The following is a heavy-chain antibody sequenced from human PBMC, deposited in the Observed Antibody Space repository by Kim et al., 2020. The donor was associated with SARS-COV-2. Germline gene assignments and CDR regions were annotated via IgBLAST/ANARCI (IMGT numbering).Heavy chain of an antibody. J-gene: IGHJ2*01. Sequence: GGSLRLSCAASGFTFSSYSMNWVRQAPGKGLEWVSYISSSSSTIYYADSVKGRFTISRDNAKNSLYLQMNSLRDEDTAVYYCGRITMVRGVIITTPWYFDLWGRGTLVTVSS. CDR2: ISSSSSTI. CDR1: GFTFSSYS. D-gene: IGHD3-10*01. V-gene: IGHV3-48*02. CDR3: GRITMVRGVIITTPWYFDL.